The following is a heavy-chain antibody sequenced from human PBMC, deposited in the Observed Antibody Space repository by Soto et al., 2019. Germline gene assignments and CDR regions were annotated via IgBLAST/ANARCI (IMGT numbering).Heavy chain of an antibody. CDR1: GFTFSSYG. D-gene: IGHD3-22*01. V-gene: IGHV3-33*01. Sequence: QVQLVESGGGVVQPGRSLRLSCAASGFTFSSYGMHWVRQAPGKGLEWVAVIWYDGSNIYYADSVKGRFTISRDNSKNTLYLQMNSLRAEDTAVYYCARDYDSSGYPRYYFDYWGQGTLVTVSS. CDR3: ARDYDSSGYPRYYFDY. J-gene: IGHJ4*02. CDR2: IWYDGSNI.